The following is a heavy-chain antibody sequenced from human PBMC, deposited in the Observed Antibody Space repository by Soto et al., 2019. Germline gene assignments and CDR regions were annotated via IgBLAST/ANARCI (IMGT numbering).Heavy chain of an antibody. CDR1: GFSLSATGVG. V-gene: IGHV2-5*01. D-gene: IGHD6-25*01. CDR3: AHRRSDSSIEAN. Sequence: QITLKESGPTRVKPTQTLTLTCTFSGFSLSATGVGVGWIRQPPGKALEWLALIYWNDEKRYRPSLMSRLTIIKDTSKNQVLLTMTNMDPVDTGTYYCAHRRSDSSIEANWGQGILVTVSS. CDR2: IYWNDEK. J-gene: IGHJ4*02.